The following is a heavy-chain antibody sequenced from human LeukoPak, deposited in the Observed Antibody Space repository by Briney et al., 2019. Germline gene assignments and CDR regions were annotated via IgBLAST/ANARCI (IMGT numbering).Heavy chain of an antibody. CDR3: ARDPGIAAAGTWSY. V-gene: IGHV1-18*04. Sequence: ASVKVSCKASGYTFTSYGISWVRQAPGQGLEWMGWISAYNGNTNYAQKLQGRVTMTTDTSTSTAYRGLRSLRSDDTAVYYCARDPGIAAAGTWSYWGQGNLVTVSS. CDR1: GYTFTSYG. CDR2: ISAYNGNT. D-gene: IGHD6-13*01. J-gene: IGHJ4*02.